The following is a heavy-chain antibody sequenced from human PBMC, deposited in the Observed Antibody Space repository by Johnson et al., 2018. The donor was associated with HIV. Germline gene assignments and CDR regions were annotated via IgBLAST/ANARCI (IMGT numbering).Heavy chain of an antibody. V-gene: IGHV3-66*01. CDR2: IYSGGST. CDR1: GFTVSSYY. J-gene: IGHJ3*02. CDR3: ARSRSTRIAADAFDI. Sequence: VQLVESGGGLVQPGGSLRLSCAASGFTVSSYYMSWVRQAPGKGLDWVSVIYSGGSTYYADSVKGRFTITRDNSKNTLYLQMNSLRAEDTAVYYCARSRSTRIAADAFDIWGQGTMVTVSS. D-gene: IGHD6-13*01.